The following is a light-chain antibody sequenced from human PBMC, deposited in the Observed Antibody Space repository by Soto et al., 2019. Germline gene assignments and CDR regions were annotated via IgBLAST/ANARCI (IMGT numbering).Light chain of an antibody. CDR3: QVWDSGSDHWV. V-gene: IGLV3-21*04. CDR2: YDT. CDR1: NIGSKS. Sequence: SYELTQPPSVSVAPGKTARITCGGGNIGSKSVHWYQQTPGQAPVLVIYYDTDRPSGIPERFSGSNSGNTATLTIGRVEDGDEADYYCQVWDSGSDHWVFGGGTKLTVL. J-gene: IGLJ3*02.